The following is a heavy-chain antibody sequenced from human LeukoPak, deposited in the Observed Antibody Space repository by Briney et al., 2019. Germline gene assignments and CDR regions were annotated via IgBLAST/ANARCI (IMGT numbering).Heavy chain of an antibody. CDR3: AKVSICSSTSCHCNFDY. D-gene: IGHD2-2*01. CDR1: GFTFSSYA. J-gene: IGHJ4*02. CDR2: ISGSGGST. V-gene: IGHV3-23*01. Sequence: GGSLRLSCAASGFTFSSYAMSWVRQAPGKGLEWVSAISGSGGSTYYADSVKGRFTISRDNSKNTLYLQMNSLRAEDTAVYYCAKVSICSSTSCHCNFDYWGQGTLVTVSS.